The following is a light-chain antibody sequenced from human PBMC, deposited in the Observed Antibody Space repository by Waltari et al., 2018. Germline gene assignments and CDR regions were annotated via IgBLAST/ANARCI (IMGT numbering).Light chain of an antibody. Sequence: QSVLTQPPSASGTPGQRVTISCSGSRSNIGRDFLSWYQQLPGTAPKLLVYRNNQRPSGVPDRFSGSKSGTSASLAISGLRSEDEADYYCAAWDDSLSGPGVFGGGTKLTVL. J-gene: IGLJ3*02. CDR2: RNN. CDR1: RSNIGRDF. CDR3: AAWDDSLSGPGV. V-gene: IGLV1-47*01.